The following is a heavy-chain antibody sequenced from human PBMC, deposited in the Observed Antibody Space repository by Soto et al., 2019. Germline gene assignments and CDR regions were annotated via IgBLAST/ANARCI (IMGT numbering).Heavy chain of an antibody. Sequence: GESLKISCKGSGYFFSSQWIAWVRLMPGKGLEWMGIIHPGDSDTRYSPSFQGQVTISVDESINTAYLQWRSLEASDTAVYYCASPGKKRHRPLAFWGQGTPVTVSS. D-gene: IGHD1-1*01. J-gene: IGHJ4*02. V-gene: IGHV5-51*01. CDR1: GYFFSSQW. CDR2: IHPGDSDT. CDR3: ASPGKKRHRPLAF.